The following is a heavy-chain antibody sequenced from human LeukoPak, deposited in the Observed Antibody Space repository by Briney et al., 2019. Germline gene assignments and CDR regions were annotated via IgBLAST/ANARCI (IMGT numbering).Heavy chain of an antibody. CDR1: GFTFSSYA. CDR2: ISGSGGST. CDR3: AKAYGSGTYAGYFDY. V-gene: IGHV3-23*01. D-gene: IGHD3-10*01. Sequence: PGGSLRLSCAASGFTFSSYAMSWVRQAPGKGLEWVSAISGSGGSTYYADSVKGRFTISRDNSKNTLYLQMNSLRAEDTAVYYCAKAYGSGTYAGYFDYWGQGTLVTVSS. J-gene: IGHJ4*02.